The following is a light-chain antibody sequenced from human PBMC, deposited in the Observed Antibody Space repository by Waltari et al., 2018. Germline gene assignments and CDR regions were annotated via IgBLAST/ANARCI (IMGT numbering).Light chain of an antibody. V-gene: IGKV1-16*01. CDR1: QGIGDY. CDR3: QHYHSFPLT. CDR2: GAT. J-gene: IGKJ4*01. Sequence: DIQMTQSPSSVSASVGDRVTITCRASQGIGDYLAWFQQQPGKPPKALIYGATSLPSGVPSRFSGSVSGKDFTLTISSLQPEDFATYYCQHYHSFPLTFGGGTKVEIK.